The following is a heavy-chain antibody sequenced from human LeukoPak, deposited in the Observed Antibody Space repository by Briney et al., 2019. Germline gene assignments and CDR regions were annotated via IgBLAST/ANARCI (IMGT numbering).Heavy chain of an antibody. J-gene: IGHJ5*02. CDR3: ARAMT. CDR2: IKPDGSDK. CDR1: GFILSDYY. Sequence: GGSLRLSCAASGFILSDYYMTWIRQAPGKGLEWVANIKPDGSDKAYVDSVKGRFTISRDNTKNSLYLQMSSLRAEDTAVYYCARAMTWGQGTLVSVSS. V-gene: IGHV3-7*01.